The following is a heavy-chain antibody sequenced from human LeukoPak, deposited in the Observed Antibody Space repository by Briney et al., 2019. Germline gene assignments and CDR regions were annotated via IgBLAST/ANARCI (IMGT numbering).Heavy chain of an antibody. D-gene: IGHD2-21*02. CDR3: AKVNHFSCGPYCGGDQGDAFDI. CDR2: IYSGGST. Sequence: SGGSLRLSCAASGFTVSSNYMSWVRQAPGKGLEWVSVIYSGGSTYYADSVKGRFTISRDNSKNTLYLQMNSLRAEDTAVYYCAKVNHFSCGPYCGGDQGDAFDIWGQGTMVTVSS. J-gene: IGHJ3*02. V-gene: IGHV3-53*05. CDR1: GFTVSSNY.